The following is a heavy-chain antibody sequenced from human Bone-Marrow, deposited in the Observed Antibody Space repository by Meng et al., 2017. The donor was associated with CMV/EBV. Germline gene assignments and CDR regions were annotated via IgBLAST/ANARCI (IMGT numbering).Heavy chain of an antibody. J-gene: IGHJ3*02. CDR3: ARDLIRSGDLALSPAPWGDVFDI. CDR2: IIPGLDIA. Sequence: NWGRQAPGHGLEWVCLIIPGLDIASYSQTFQGRVTITADKSTRTVYMEVSSLRSEDTALYYCARDLIRSGDLALSPAPWGDVFDIWGQGTMVTVSS. V-gene: IGHV1-69*04. D-gene: IGHD1-14*01.